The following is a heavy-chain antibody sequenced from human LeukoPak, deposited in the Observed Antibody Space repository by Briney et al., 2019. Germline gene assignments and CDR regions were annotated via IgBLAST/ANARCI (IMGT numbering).Heavy chain of an antibody. J-gene: IGHJ4*02. CDR1: GFTVSSNY. CDR2: IYSGGST. CDR3: ARGTRYRYTVDY. D-gene: IGHD3-16*02. V-gene: IGHV3-53*01. Sequence: GSLRLSCAASGFTVSSNYMSWVRQAPGKGLEWVSVIYSGGSTYYADSVQGRFTISRDNSKNTLYLQMNSLRAEDTAVYYCARGTRYRYTVDYWGQGTLVTVSS.